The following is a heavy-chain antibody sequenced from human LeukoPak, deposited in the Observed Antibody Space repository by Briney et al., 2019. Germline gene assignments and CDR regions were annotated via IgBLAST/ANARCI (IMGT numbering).Heavy chain of an antibody. Sequence: SETLSLTCTVSGGSITSFYWTWVRQPPGEVLEWIGYFHYSGSPNYNPSLKSRVTVSGDTSKNQFSLRLTSVTAADTAFYYCARIVRGVNKYYFDYWGQGTLVTVST. CDR1: GGSITSFY. D-gene: IGHD3-10*01. CDR3: ARIVRGVNKYYFDY. V-gene: IGHV4-59*01. CDR2: FHYSGSP. J-gene: IGHJ4*02.